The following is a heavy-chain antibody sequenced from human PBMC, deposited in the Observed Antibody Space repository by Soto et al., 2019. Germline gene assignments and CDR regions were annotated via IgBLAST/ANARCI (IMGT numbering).Heavy chain of an antibody. Sequence: KRGGSLRLSCAASGFSFIDYSVNWFRHSAVKGREWVSSIRSSSYIYYADSVKGRFTISRDNAKNSLYLQMNSLRAEDTAVYYCARCTIFGVVIENFYYYGMDVWGQGTTVTVSS. V-gene: IGHV3-21*01. CDR2: IRSSSYI. J-gene: IGHJ6*02. CDR1: GFSFIDYS. CDR3: ARCTIFGVVIENFYYYGMDV. D-gene: IGHD3-3*01.